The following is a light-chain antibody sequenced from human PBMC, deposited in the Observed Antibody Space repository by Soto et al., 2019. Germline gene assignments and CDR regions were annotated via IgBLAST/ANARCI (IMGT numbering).Light chain of an antibody. CDR2: DVS. CDR1: SSDVGGYNY. J-gene: IGLJ1*01. Sequence: SVLTQPASVSWYPGQSITISCNGTSSDVGGYNYVSWYQQYPGKAPKLMIYDVSNRPSGVSNRFSGSKSGNTASLTISGLQAEDEADYFCSSYTGSSTYVFGTGTKVTVL. CDR3: SSYTGSSTYV. V-gene: IGLV2-14*03.